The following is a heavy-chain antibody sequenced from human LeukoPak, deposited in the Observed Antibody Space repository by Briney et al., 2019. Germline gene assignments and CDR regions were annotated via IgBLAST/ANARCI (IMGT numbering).Heavy chain of an antibody. J-gene: IGHJ4*02. CDR1: GFTFSSYT. CDR3: ARGEGYYASGSYCIDY. CDR2: ITTSSTYI. Sequence: PGGSLRLSCAASGFTFSSYTMNWVRQAPGKGLEWVSSITTSSTYIYYADSVRGRFTISRDNAKNSLYLRMSSLRVEDTAVYYCARGEGYYASGSYCIDYWGQGTLVTVSS. D-gene: IGHD3-10*01. V-gene: IGHV3-21*01.